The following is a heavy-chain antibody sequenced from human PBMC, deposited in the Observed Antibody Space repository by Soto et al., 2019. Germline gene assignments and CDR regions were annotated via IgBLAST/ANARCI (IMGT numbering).Heavy chain of an antibody. CDR1: GFTFSSYS. J-gene: IGHJ5*02. V-gene: IGHV3-21*01. D-gene: IGHD6-25*01. CDR2: ISSSSSYI. CDR3: ARDKGYISGFDP. Sequence: EVQLVESGGGLVKPGGSLRLSCAASGFTFSSYSMNWVRQAPGKGLEWVSSISSSSSYIYYADSVKGRFTISRDNAKNSLYLQMNSLIAEYTAVYYCARDKGYISGFDPWGQGTLVTVSS.